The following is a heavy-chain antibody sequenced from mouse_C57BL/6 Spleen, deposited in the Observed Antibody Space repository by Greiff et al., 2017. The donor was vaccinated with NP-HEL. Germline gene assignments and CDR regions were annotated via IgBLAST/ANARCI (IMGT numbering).Heavy chain of an antibody. V-gene: IGHV1S81*02. Sequence: VQLQQSGADLVKAGASVKMSCKASGYTFTSYWMHWVKQRLGQGLEWFAETNPTNGRTYYNEKFKSKATLTVDKSSSTAYMLLSGPTFEDSAVYYCARNKKIVATYFDYWSQGTSLTVSS. CDR2: TNPTNGRT. CDR3: ARNKKIVATYFDY. CDR1: GYTFTSYW. J-gene: IGHJ2*03. D-gene: IGHD1-1*01.